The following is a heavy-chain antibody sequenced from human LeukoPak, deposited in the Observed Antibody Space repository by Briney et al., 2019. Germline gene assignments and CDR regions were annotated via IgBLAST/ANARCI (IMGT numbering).Heavy chain of an antibody. CDR1: GFTFSSYW. CDR3: AKASSYYYYGMDV. Sequence: PGGSLRLSCAASGFTFSSYWTSWVRQAPGKGLEWVSAISGSGGSTYYADSVKGRFTISRDNSKNTLYVQMNSLRAEDTAVYYCAKASSYYYYGMDVWGQGTTVTVSS. J-gene: IGHJ6*02. CDR2: ISGSGGST. V-gene: IGHV3-23*01.